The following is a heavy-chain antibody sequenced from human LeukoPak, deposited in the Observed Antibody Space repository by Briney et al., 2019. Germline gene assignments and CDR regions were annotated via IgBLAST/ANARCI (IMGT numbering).Heavy chain of an antibody. V-gene: IGHV3-30*04. J-gene: IGHJ4*02. D-gene: IGHD2-2*01. CDR1: GFTFSSYA. CDR2: ISYDGSNK. Sequence: GGSLRLSCAASGFTFSSYAMHWVRQAPGKGLEWVAVISYDGSNKYYADSVKGRFTISRDNSKNTLYLQMNSLRAEDTAVYYCAREWCSSTSCCFDYWGQGTLVTVSS. CDR3: AREWCSSTSCCFDY.